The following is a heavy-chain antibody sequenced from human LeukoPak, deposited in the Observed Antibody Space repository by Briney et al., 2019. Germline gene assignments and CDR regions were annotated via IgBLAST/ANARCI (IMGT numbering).Heavy chain of an antibody. J-gene: IGHJ4*02. D-gene: IGHD5-12*01. CDR1: GGSISSSNW. Sequence: SGTLSLTCAVSGGSISSSNWWNWVRQPPGKGLEWIGEIYHSGSTNYNPSLKSRVTISVDKSKNQFSLRLSSVTAADTAVYYCARAKGYTYSGYGYQTYYLDYWGQGTLVTVSS. V-gene: IGHV4-4*02. CDR3: ARAKGYTYSGYGYQTYYLDY. CDR2: IYHSGST.